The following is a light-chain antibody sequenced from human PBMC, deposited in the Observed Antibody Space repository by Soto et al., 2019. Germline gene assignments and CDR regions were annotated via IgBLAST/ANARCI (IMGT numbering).Light chain of an antibody. V-gene: IGKV3-15*01. Sequence: EIVMTQSPATLSVSPGERATLSCRASQSVSDNLAWYQQKSGQAPRLLIYRASTRATGIPARFSGTGSGTQFTLTISSLQSKDFAVYYCQQYNNWPPWTFGQGTKVDIK. CDR1: QSVSDN. CDR2: RAS. J-gene: IGKJ1*01. CDR3: QQYNNWPPWT.